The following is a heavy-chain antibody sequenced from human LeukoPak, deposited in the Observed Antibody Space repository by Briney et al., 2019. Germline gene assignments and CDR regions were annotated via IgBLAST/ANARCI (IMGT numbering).Heavy chain of an antibody. Sequence: EASVKVSCKASGYTFTGYYMHWVRQAPGQGLEWMGWISAYNGNTNYAQKLQGRVTMTTDTSTSTAYMELRSLRSDDTAVYYCARDSPNPDAFDIWGQGTMVTVSS. CDR2: ISAYNGNT. J-gene: IGHJ3*02. V-gene: IGHV1-18*04. CDR1: GYTFTGYY. CDR3: ARDSPNPDAFDI.